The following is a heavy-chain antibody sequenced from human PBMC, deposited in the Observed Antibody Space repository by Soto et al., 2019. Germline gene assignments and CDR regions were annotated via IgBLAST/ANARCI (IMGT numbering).Heavy chain of an antibody. CDR1: GFTFSNYG. CDR3: VRGWYSSGGEFDS. D-gene: IGHD6-19*01. CDR2: IWYDGSEK. V-gene: IGHV3-33*01. Sequence: QTGGSLRLSCAASGFTFSNYGMHWVRQAPGKGLEWVAIIWYDGSEKYYGDSVKGRVTISRDNSKNTLYLQMDSLRVEDTAVYYCVRGWYSSGGEFDSWGQGILVTVSS. J-gene: IGHJ4*02.